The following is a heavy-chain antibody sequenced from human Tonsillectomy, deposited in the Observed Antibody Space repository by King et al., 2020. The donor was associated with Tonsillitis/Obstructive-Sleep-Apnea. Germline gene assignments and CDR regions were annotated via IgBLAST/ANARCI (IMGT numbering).Heavy chain of an antibody. CDR3: AKDGDYDFWSGYYEGDYYYGMDV. Sequence: VQLVESGGGLVQPGGSLRLSCTASGFTFSSYAMSWVRQAPGKGLEWVSAISGSGGSTYYADSVKGRFTISRDNSKNTLYLQMNSLRAEDTAVYYCAKDGDYDFWSGYYEGDYYYGMDVWGQGTTVTVSS. CDR1: GFTFSSYA. D-gene: IGHD3-3*01. V-gene: IGHV3-23*04. CDR2: ISGSGGST. J-gene: IGHJ6*02.